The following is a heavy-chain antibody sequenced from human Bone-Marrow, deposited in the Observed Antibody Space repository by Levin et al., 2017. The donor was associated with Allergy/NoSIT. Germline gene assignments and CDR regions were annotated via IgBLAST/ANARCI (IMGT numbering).Heavy chain of an antibody. V-gene: IGHV3-30*03. D-gene: IGHD1-7*01. CDR3: ARAAGNYRHDFDS. Sequence: GESLKISCVGSELTFDNHGIHWVRQAPGKGLEWVSVVGYDGDTEHYADSVKGRFTGARDNSKNTVYLQMSSLRPEDTALYYCARAAGNYRHDFDSWGRGIVVTVSS. CDR2: VGYDGDTE. J-gene: IGHJ4*02. CDR1: ELTFDNHG.